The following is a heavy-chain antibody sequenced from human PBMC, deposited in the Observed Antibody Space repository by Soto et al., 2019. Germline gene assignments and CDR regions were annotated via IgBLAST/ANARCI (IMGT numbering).Heavy chain of an antibody. D-gene: IGHD3-22*01. CDR2: IYHSGTT. CDR3: ARDSSGYYWFDP. V-gene: IGHV4-38-2*02. Sequence: SETLSLTCAVSGFSISSGYFWGWIRQPPGKGPEWLGSIYHSGTTYYNPSVKGRVTISVDTSKNQFSLKMSSVAAADTAVYYCARDSSGYYWFDPWGQGTLVTVSS. J-gene: IGHJ5*02. CDR1: GFSISSGYF.